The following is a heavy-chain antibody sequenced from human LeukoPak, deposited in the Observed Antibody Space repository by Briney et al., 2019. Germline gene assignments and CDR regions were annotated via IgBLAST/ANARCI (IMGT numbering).Heavy chain of an antibody. Sequence: EGSLRLSCAASGFTFSSYSMNWVRQAPGKGLEWVSYISSSSSTIYYADSVKGRFTISRDNAKNSLYLQMNSLRAEDTAVYYCAREGTPTTGPTGADYWGQGTLVTVSS. CDR1: GFTFSSYS. CDR3: AREGTPTTGPTGADY. J-gene: IGHJ4*02. V-gene: IGHV3-48*04. D-gene: IGHD1-14*01. CDR2: ISSSSSTI.